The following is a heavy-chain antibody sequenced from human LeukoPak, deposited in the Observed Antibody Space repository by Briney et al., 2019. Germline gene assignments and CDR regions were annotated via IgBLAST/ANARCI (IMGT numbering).Heavy chain of an antibody. V-gene: IGHV4-59*08. Sequence: SETLSLTCTASGGSISGYFWGWIRQSPGKGLEWIGYIFYSGFTNYNPSLKSRVTISVDTSKNQFSLKLTSVTAADTAVYFCARREYCGGTSCYSAALDFRGQGILVTVSS. CDR2: IFYSGFT. J-gene: IGHJ4*02. CDR3: ARREYCGGTSCYSAALDF. CDR1: GGSISGYF. D-gene: IGHD2-15*01.